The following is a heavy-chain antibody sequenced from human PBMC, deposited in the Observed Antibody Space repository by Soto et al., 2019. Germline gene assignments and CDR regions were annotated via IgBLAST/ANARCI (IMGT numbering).Heavy chain of an antibody. J-gene: IGHJ5*02. Sequence: TSETLSLTCAVYSGSVSVYYWGWVRQPAGKGLERMRAFNHRGNTKYNHSLKSRVTKSVDTSKNKFSMKLSSVTAADTAVYYCARAGRNIVVVPAADFPRWARWFDPWGQGTLVTVSS. D-gene: IGHD2-2*01. CDR3: ARAGRNIVVVPAADFPRWARWFDP. CDR2: FNHRGNT. V-gene: IGHV4-34*01. CDR1: SGSVSVYY.